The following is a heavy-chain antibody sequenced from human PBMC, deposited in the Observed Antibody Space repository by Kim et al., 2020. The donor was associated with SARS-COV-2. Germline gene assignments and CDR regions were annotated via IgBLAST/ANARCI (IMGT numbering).Heavy chain of an antibody. CDR3: ARGVMKKNYYYYGMDV. Sequence: GGSLRLSCAASGFTFSSYGMHWVRQAPGKGLEWVAVIWYDGSNKYYADSVKGRFTISRDNSKNTLYLQMNSLRAEDTAVYYCARGVMKKNYYYYGMDVWGQGTTVTVSS. V-gene: IGHV3-33*01. D-gene: IGHD3-16*01. CDR1: GFTFSSYG. J-gene: IGHJ6*02. CDR2: IWYDGSNK.